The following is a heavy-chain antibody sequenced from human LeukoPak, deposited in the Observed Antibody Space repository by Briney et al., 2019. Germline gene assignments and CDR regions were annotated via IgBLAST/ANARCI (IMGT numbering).Heavy chain of an antibody. CDR1: GYTFTSYD. Sequence: ASVKVSCKASGYTFTSYDINWVRQATGQGLEWMGWMNPNSGNTGCAQKFQGRVTMTRNTSISTAYMELSSLRSEDTAVYYCARGRIAARLRSFFDLWGRGTLVTVSS. V-gene: IGHV1-8*01. D-gene: IGHD6-6*01. CDR3: ARGRIAARLRSFFDL. CDR2: MNPNSGNT. J-gene: IGHJ2*01.